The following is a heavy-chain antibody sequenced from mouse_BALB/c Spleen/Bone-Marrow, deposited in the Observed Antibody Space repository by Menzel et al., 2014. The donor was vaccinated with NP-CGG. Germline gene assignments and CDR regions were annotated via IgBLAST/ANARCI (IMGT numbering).Heavy chain of an antibody. CDR3: ARHYYYGYVDY. J-gene: IGHJ4*01. Sequence: EVKLVESGGGLVQPGGSLKLSCAVSGCDFRGYWMSWVRQAPGGGLEWIGEINPESSTINYTPSLKDKFSISRDNAKNTLYLQMSKVRSEDTALYYCARHYYYGYVDYWGQGTSVTVSS. V-gene: IGHV4-1*02. CDR1: GCDFRGYW. D-gene: IGHD1-2*01. CDR2: INPESSTI.